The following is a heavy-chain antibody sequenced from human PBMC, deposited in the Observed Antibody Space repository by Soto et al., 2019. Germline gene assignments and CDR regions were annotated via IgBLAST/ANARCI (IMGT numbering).Heavy chain of an antibody. J-gene: IGHJ6*02. V-gene: IGHV3-74*01. CDR3: ARVLYEDYYYYGMDV. Sequence: GGSLRLSCAASGFTFSSYWMHWVRQAPGKGLVWVSRINSDGSSTSYADSVKGRFTISRDNAKNTLYLQMNSLRAEDTAVYYCARVLYEDYYYYGMDVWGQGTTVTVSS. CDR2: INSDGSST. CDR1: GFTFSSYW. D-gene: IGHD2-2*02.